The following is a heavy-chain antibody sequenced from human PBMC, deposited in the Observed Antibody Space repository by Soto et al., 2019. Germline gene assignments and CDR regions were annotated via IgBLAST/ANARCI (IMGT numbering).Heavy chain of an antibody. CDR3: ARDAIYNSYGTYFAY. CDR2: INPNSGGT. Sequence: GASVKVSCKASGYTFTGYYVHWVRQAPGQGLEWMGWINPNSGGTNYAQKFQGWVTLTRDTSITTAYMELSRLTSDDTAVYYCARDAIYNSYGTYFAYWGQGALVTVSS. CDR1: GYTFTGYY. J-gene: IGHJ4*02. D-gene: IGHD3-16*01. V-gene: IGHV1-2*04.